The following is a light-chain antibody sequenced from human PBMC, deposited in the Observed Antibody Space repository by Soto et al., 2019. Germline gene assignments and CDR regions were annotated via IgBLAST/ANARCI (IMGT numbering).Light chain of an antibody. CDR1: RSDIGSNS. V-gene: IGLV1-44*01. CDR2: NNN. CDR3: AAWEDSLTGPV. Sequence: QLVLTQPPSASGTPGQTVIISCSGSRSDIGSNSVNWYQHLPGTAPKLLIYNNNQRPSGVPDRFSGSKSGTSASLAISGLQSEDEADYYCAAWEDSLTGPVFGTGTKVTVL. J-gene: IGLJ1*01.